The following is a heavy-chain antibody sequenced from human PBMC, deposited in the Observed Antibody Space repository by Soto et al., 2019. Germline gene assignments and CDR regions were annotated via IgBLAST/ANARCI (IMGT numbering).Heavy chain of an antibody. V-gene: IGHV4-4*02. D-gene: IGHD2-21*02. Sequence: PSETLSLTCAVSGGSISSSNWWSWVRQPPGKGLGWIGEIYHSGSTNYNPSLKSRVTISVDKSKNQFSLKLSSVTAAVMAVYYCARESCGGDCSFDYWGQGTLVTVSS. CDR2: IYHSGST. CDR3: ARESCGGDCSFDY. CDR1: GGSISSSNW. J-gene: IGHJ4*02.